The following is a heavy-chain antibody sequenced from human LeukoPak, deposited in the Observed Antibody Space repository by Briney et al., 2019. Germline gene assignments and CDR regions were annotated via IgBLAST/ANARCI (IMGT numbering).Heavy chain of an antibody. D-gene: IGHD6-19*01. V-gene: IGHV3-21*04. CDR2: ISSNSDYV. CDR1: GFTLPSNS. Sequence: MAGGSLRLSCAASGFTLPSNSMSWVRQAPGKGLEWVSSISSNSDYVYYAGSVKGRFTISRDNPKNTLYLQMNSLRAEDTAVYYCAKVEGYTGYSSGWPGPYFDYWGQGTLVTVSS. CDR3: AKVEGYTGYSSGWPGPYFDY. J-gene: IGHJ4*02.